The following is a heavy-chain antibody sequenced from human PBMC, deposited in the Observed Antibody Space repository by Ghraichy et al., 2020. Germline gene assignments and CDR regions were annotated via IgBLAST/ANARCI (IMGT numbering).Heavy chain of an antibody. V-gene: IGHV3-21*01. CDR2: ISSSSSYI. J-gene: IGHJ6*02. D-gene: IGHD5-12*01. CDR1: GFTFSSYS. CDR3: AREGGYAWAYYYYGMDV. Sequence: GGSLRLSCAASGFTFSSYSMNWVRQAPGKGLEWVSSISSSSSYIYYADSVKGRFTISRDNAKNSLYLQMNSLRAEDTAVYYCAREGGYAWAYYYYGMDVWGQGTTVTVSS.